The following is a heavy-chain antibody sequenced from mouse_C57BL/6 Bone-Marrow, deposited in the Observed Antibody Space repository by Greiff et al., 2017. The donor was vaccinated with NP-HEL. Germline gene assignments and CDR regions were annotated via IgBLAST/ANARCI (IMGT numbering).Heavy chain of an antibody. V-gene: IGHV1-54*01. CDR1: GYAFTNYL. D-gene: IGHD2-3*01. CDR2: INPGSGGT. CDR3: ARGGIYDGLYYAMDY. J-gene: IGHJ4*01. Sequence: QVQLQQPGTELVKPGASVKLSCKASGYAFTNYLIEWVKQRPGQGLEWIGVINPGSGGTNYNEKFKGKATLTADKSSSTAYMQLSSLTSEDSAVYFCARGGIYDGLYYAMDYWGQGTSVTVSS.